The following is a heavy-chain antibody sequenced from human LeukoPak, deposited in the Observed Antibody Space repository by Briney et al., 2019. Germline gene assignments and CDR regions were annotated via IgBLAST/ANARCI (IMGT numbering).Heavy chain of an antibody. CDR1: GFTFSSYS. Sequence: GGSLRLSCAASGFTFSSYSMNWVRQAPGKGLEWVAVISYDGSNKYYADSVKGRFTISRDNSKNTLYLQMNSLRAEDTAVYYCAREQWLVLDYWGQGTLVTVSS. J-gene: IGHJ4*02. D-gene: IGHD6-19*01. CDR2: ISYDGSNK. V-gene: IGHV3-30*03. CDR3: AREQWLVLDY.